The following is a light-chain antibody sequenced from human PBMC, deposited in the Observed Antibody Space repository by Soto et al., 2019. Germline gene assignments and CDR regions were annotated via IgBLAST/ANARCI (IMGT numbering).Light chain of an antibody. CDR2: DAS. V-gene: IGKV1-5*01. J-gene: IGKJ5*01. CDR3: QQYYSYPIT. Sequence: DIQMTQSPSMLSASVGDRVTITCRASQSVSSWLAWYQQKPGKAPKLLIYDASSLESGAPSRFSGSGSGTEFTLTISCLQSEDFATYYCQQYYSYPITFGQGTRLEIK. CDR1: QSVSSW.